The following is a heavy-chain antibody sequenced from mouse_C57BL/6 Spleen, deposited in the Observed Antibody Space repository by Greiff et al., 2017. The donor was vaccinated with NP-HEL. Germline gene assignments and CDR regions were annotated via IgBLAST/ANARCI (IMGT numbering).Heavy chain of an antibody. J-gene: IGHJ2*01. CDR3: ARSRGVTTVPLDY. CDR1: GFSLTSYG. Sequence: VQLQQSGPGLVQPSPSLSIPCTVSGFSLTSYGVPWVRQSPGKGLEWLGVIWSGGSTDYNAAFISRLSISKDNSKSQVFFKMNSLQADDTAIYYCARSRGVTTVPLDYWGQGTTLTVSS. V-gene: IGHV2-2*01. D-gene: IGHD1-1*01. CDR2: IWSGGST.